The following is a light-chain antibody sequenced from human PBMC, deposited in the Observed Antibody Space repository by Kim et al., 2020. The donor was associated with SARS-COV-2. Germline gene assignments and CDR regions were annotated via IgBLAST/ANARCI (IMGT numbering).Light chain of an antibody. CDR2: QDS. CDR1: KLGDKY. V-gene: IGLV3-1*01. CDR3: QAWDSSTFWV. J-gene: IGLJ3*02. Sequence: SYELTQPPSVSVSPGQTASITCSGDKLGDKYACWYQQKPGQSTVLVIYQDSKRPSGIPERFSGSNSGNTATLTISGTQAMDGADYYCQAWDSSTFWVFGGGTQLTVL.